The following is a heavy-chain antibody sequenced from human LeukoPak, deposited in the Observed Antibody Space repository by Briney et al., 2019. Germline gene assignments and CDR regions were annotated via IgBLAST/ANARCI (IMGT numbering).Heavy chain of an antibody. V-gene: IGHV1-69*06. CDR2: IIPIFGTA. Sequence: SVKVSCNASGGTFSSYAISWVRQAPGQGLEWMGGIIPIFGTANYAQKFQGRVTITADKSTSTAYMELSSLRSEDTAVYYCARDHSSSWYSPNWFDPWGQGTLVTVSS. D-gene: IGHD6-13*01. J-gene: IGHJ5*02. CDR1: GGTFSSYA. CDR3: ARDHSSSWYSPNWFDP.